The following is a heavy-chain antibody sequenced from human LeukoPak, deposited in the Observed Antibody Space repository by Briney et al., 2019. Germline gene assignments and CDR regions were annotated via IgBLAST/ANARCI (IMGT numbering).Heavy chain of an antibody. CDR1: GGTFSSYA. Sequence: SVKVSCKASGGTFSSYAISWVRQAPGQGLEWMGGIIPIFGTANYAQKFQGRVTITSDESTSTASMELSSLRSEDTAVYYCASTFEGYYYYYYMDVWGKGTTVTVSS. CDR3: ASTFEGYYYYYYMDV. CDR2: IIPIFGTA. V-gene: IGHV1-69*13. J-gene: IGHJ6*03. D-gene: IGHD3-9*01.